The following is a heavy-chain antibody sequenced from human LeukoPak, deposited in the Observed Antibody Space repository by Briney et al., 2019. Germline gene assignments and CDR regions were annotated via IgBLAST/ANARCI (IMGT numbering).Heavy chain of an antibody. CDR2: IWFGGSNK. V-gene: IGHV3-33*08. J-gene: IGHJ4*02. CDR1: GITFSTYG. D-gene: IGHD3-10*01. Sequence: GGSLRLSCAASGITFSTYGMHWVRQAPGKGLEWVALIWFGGSNKYHVDSVKGRFTISRDNSKNTLYLQMNSLRAEDTAVYYCARDYGSGIDCWGQGTLVTVSS. CDR3: ARDYGSGIDC.